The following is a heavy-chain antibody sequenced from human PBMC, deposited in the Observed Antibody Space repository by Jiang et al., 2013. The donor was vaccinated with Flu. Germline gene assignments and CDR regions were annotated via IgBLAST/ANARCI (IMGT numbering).Heavy chain of an antibody. CDR3: AREPQTYYYDSSGHYEDGMDV. CDR2: IYYSGST. J-gene: IGHJ6*02. D-gene: IGHD3-22*01. Sequence: KPSQTLSLTCTVSGGSISSGGYYWSWIRQHPGKGLEWIGYIYYSGSTYYNPSLKSRVTISVDTSKNQFSLKLSSVTAADTAVYYCAREPQTYYYDSSGHYEDGMDVWGQGTTVTVSS. V-gene: IGHV4-31*03. CDR1: GGSISSGGYY.